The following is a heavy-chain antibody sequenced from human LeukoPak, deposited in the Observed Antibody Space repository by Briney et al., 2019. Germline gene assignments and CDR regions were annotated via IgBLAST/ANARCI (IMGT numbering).Heavy chain of an antibody. Sequence: GGSLRLSCAASGFTVSSNYMSWVRQAPGEGLEWVSVIYSGGSTYYADSVKGRFTISRHNSKNTLYLQMNSLRAEDTAVYYCARSRYYGSGSPLGDYWGQGTLVTVSS. CDR3: ARSRYYGSGSPLGDY. CDR2: IYSGGST. J-gene: IGHJ4*02. CDR1: GFTVSSNY. V-gene: IGHV3-53*04. D-gene: IGHD3-10*01.